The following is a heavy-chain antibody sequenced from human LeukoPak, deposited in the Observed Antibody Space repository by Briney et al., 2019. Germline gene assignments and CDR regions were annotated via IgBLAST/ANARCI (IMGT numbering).Heavy chain of an antibody. V-gene: IGHV3-64*01. J-gene: IGHJ4*02. Sequence: GGSLRLSCAPTGFTFSSYAMHWVRQAPGKGLEYVSAISSNGGSTYYANSVKGRFTISRDNSKNTLYLQMGSLRAEDMAVYYCARDPGMVNYYDSSGYYDYWGQGTLVTVSS. D-gene: IGHD3-22*01. CDR3: ARDPGMVNYYDSSGYYDY. CDR1: GFTFSSYA. CDR2: ISSNGGST.